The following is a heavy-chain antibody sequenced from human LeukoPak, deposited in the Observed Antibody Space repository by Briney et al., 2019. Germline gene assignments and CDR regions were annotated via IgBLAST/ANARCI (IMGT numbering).Heavy chain of an antibody. CDR2: IYTSGST. CDR3: ARDSGIDYKWWGSSLPGEGEDNWFDP. V-gene: IGHV4-4*07. CDR1: GGSISSYY. Sequence: PSETLSLTCTVSGGSISSYYWSWIRQPAGKGLEWIGRIYTSGSTNYNPSLKSRVTMSVDTSKNQFSLKLSSVTAADTAVYYCARDSGIDYKWWGSSLPGEGEDNWFDPWGQGTLVTVSS. J-gene: IGHJ5*02. D-gene: IGHD2-15*01.